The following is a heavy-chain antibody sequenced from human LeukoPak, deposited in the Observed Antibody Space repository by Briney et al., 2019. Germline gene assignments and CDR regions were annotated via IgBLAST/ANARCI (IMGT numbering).Heavy chain of an antibody. Sequence: SETLSLTCTVSGGSISSGGYYWSWIRQHPGKGLEWIGYIYYSGSTYYNPSLKSRVTISVDTSKNQFSLKLSSVTAADTAVYYCARDPLEGGGLDYWGQGTLVTVSS. CDR3: ARDPLEGGGLDY. CDR1: GGSISSGGYY. J-gene: IGHJ4*02. V-gene: IGHV4-31*03. D-gene: IGHD2-15*01. CDR2: IYYSGST.